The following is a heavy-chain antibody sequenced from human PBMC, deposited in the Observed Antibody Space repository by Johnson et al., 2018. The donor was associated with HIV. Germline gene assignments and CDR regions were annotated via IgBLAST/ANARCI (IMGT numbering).Heavy chain of an antibody. CDR2: INWSGVNT. CDR1: GFTFDDYG. D-gene: IGHD1-26*01. CDR3: ARGWVGATLRAFDI. Sequence: VQLVESGGGVVRPGGSLRLSCAASGFTFDDYGMSWVRQAPGKGLEWVSCINWSGVNTGYVDSVRGRFTISRDNVKNSLYLQVNTLRVEDTAFYYCARGWVGATLRAFDIWGQGTMGTVSS. V-gene: IGHV3-20*04. J-gene: IGHJ3*02.